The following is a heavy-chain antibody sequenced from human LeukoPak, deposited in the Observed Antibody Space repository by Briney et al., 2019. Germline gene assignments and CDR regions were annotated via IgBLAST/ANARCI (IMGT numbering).Heavy chain of an antibody. Sequence: SETLSLTCTVSGGSISNYYWSWIRQPPGKGLEWIGYIYYSGSTYYNPSLKSRVTISVDTSKNQFSLKLSPVTAADTAVYYCARSPIKRGQQLFSYWGQGTLVTVSS. V-gene: IGHV4-59*04. CDR1: GGSISNYY. J-gene: IGHJ4*02. CDR3: ARSPIKRGQQLFSY. D-gene: IGHD6-13*01. CDR2: IYYSGST.